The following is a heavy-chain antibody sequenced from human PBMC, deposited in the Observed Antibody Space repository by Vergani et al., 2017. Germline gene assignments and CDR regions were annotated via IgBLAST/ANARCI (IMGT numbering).Heavy chain of an antibody. D-gene: IGHD3-9*01. J-gene: IGHJ5*01. V-gene: IGHV3-74*03. Sequence: DVHLAESGGGFFQPGGSLRLSCSASGFSFNSYWMHWVRQVPGKELLWVSRIKSDGSITAYADSVKGRFTISRANAQNTLYLQMNSLRVEDTGVYYCARARCIETCYMSKWLDSWGQGTLVTVSS. CDR2: IKSDGSIT. CDR1: GFSFNSYW. CDR3: ARARCIETCYMSKWLDS.